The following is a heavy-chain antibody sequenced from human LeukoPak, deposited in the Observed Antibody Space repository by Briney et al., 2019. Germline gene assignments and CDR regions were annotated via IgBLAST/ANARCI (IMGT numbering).Heavy chain of an antibody. J-gene: IGHJ4*02. V-gene: IGHV4-59*13. CDR1: GASINTYY. Sequence: PSETLSLTCTVFGASINTYYWSWIRQPPGKGVEWIGYTYYNGNTNYNPSLKSRVTISVDTSKNQFSLRLTSVTAADTAVYYCARGQRNYFRAVDDWGPGTLVTVSS. D-gene: IGHD3-10*01. CDR3: ARGQRNYFRAVDD. CDR2: TYYNGNT.